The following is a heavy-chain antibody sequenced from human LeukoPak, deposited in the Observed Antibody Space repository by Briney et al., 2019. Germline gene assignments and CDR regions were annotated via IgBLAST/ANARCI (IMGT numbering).Heavy chain of an antibody. D-gene: IGHD3-22*01. J-gene: IGHJ5*02. CDR2: ISGSGGST. CDR1: GFTFSSYA. V-gene: IGHV3-23*01. Sequence: GGSLRLSCAASGFTFSSYAMSWVRQAPGKGLEWVSAISGSGGSTYYADSVKGRFTISRDNSKNTLYLQMNSLRAEDTAVYYCAKDLYDSSSHRQFDPWGQGTLVTVSS. CDR3: AKDLYDSSSHRQFDP.